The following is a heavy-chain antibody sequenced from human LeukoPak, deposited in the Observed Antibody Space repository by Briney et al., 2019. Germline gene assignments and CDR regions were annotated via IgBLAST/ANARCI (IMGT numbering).Heavy chain of an antibody. CDR3: SWEQDASFGRRLEN. V-gene: IGHV3-15*01. Sequence: PGGSLRLSCAASGFNFNDAWMSWVRQAPGKGLEWVGRLKNKGSGGTTDYSAPVKGRFTISRDDSENTLYLQMNSLKIEDTAVYFCSWEQDASFGRRLENWGQGTLVTVAS. J-gene: IGHJ4*02. CDR1: GFNFNDAW. D-gene: IGHD1/OR15-1a*01. CDR2: LKNKGSGGTT.